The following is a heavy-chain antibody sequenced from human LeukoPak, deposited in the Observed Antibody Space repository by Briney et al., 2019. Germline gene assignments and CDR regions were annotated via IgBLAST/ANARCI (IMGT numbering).Heavy chain of an antibody. CDR3: ARDAFQGSSWSNWFDS. J-gene: IGHJ5*01. Sequence: ASVKVSCKASGYTFNTNGLNWVRQVPGQGLQWMGWINANTGSTNYAQIFQGRVTMTTDTSTNTAYLELTSLTSDDTAIYCARDAFQGSSWSNWFDSWGQGTLVIVSS. V-gene: IGHV1-18*01. CDR1: GYTFNTNG. D-gene: IGHD6-13*01. CDR2: INANTGST.